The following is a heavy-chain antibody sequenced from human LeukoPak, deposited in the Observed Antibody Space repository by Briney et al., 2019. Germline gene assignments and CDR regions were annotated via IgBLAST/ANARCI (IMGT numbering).Heavy chain of an antibody. V-gene: IGHV1-8*01. Sequence: ASVKVSCKASGYTFTSYDINWVRQATGQGLEWMGWMNPNSGNTGYAQKFQGRVTMTRNTSISTAYMELSSLRSEDTAAYYCATYYDFWSYPYYYYYYGMDVWGQGTTVTVSS. CDR3: ATYYDFWSYPYYYYYYGMDV. CDR1: GYTFTSYD. CDR2: MNPNSGNT. D-gene: IGHD3-3*01. J-gene: IGHJ6*02.